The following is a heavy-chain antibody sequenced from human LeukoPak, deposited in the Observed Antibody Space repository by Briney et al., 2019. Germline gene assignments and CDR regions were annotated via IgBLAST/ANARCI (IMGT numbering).Heavy chain of an antibody. D-gene: IGHD5-18*01. V-gene: IGHV3-30*18. Sequence: GTSLRLSCTASGFTLSSFGVHWVRQAPGKGLEWVAVISDDGSNRYYADSVKGRFTISRDNSKNTLFLQMNSLRAEDTAVYYCAKDADTATIIYWYFDLWGRGTLVTVSS. CDR1: GFTLSSFG. CDR2: ISDDGSNR. CDR3: AKDADTATIIYWYFDL. J-gene: IGHJ2*01.